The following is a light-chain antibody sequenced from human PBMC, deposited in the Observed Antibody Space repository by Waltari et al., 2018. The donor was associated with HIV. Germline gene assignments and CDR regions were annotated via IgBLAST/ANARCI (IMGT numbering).Light chain of an antibody. Sequence: QSALTQPASVSGSPGQSITISCTGSDSDIGAYNYVSWYQVKADTAPKLIIYEIDNRPSGISTRFSGSKSDHTASLTISGLQDADESDYYCSSYTTSNTYVFGSGTNVAVL. CDR1: DSDIGAYNY. CDR3: SSYTTSNTYV. V-gene: IGLV2-14*01. J-gene: IGLJ1*01. CDR2: EID.